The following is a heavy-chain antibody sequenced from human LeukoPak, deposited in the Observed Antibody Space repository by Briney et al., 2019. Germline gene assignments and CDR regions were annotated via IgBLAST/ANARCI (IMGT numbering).Heavy chain of an antibody. CDR3: ASGTGIAAEDY. J-gene: IGHJ4*02. CDR2: IYHSGST. CDR1: GGSISSGGYS. Sequence: SETLSLTCAVSGGSISSGGYSWSWIRQPPGKGLEWIGYIYHSGSTYYNPSLKSRVTISVDRSKNQFSLKLSSVTAADTAVYYCASGTGIAAEDYWGQGTLVTVSS. D-gene: IGHD6-13*01. V-gene: IGHV4-30-2*01.